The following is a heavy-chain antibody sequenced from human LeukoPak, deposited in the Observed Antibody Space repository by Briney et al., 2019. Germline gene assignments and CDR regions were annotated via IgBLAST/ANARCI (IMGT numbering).Heavy chain of an antibody. Sequence: GGSLRLSCAASGFTFSSYAMSWVRQAPGKGLEWVSAISGSGGSTYYADSVKGRFTISRDNSKNTLYLQMNSLTAEDTAVYYCAKDFRSYWDAFDIWGQGTMVTVSS. CDR3: AKDFRSYWDAFDI. CDR1: GFTFSSYA. J-gene: IGHJ3*02. V-gene: IGHV3-23*01. CDR2: ISGSGGST. D-gene: IGHD1-26*01.